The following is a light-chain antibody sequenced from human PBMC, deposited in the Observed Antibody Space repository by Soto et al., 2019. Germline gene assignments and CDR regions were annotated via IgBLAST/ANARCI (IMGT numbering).Light chain of an antibody. J-gene: IGLJ1*01. CDR2: ANI. V-gene: IGLV1-40*01. Sequence: QSVLTQPPSVSGAPGRRVTISCTGSSSNIGAGYDVHWYQQLPGTAPKLLIYANINRPSGVPGRFSASKSGTSASLAITGLQADDEADYYCQSYDSSLSGYVFGTGTKVTVL. CDR1: SSNIGAGYD. CDR3: QSYDSSLSGYV.